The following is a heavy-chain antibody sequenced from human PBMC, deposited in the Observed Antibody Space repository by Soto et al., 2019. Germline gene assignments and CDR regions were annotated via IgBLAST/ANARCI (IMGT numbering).Heavy chain of an antibody. CDR3: AREGMGFSNWFDP. J-gene: IGHJ5*02. CDR1: GFTFSSYW. Sequence: EMQLVESGGGLVQPGGSLRLSCAASGFTFSSYWMHWVRQAPGKGLVWVPRMNTDGSDTYYADSVKGRFTISRDNARNTVYLQMNSLRVEDTAVYYCAREGMGFSNWFDPRGQGTLVSVSS. V-gene: IGHV3-74*01. D-gene: IGHD2-8*01. CDR2: MNTDGSDT.